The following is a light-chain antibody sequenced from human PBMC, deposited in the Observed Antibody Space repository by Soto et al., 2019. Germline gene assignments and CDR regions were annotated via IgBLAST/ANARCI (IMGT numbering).Light chain of an antibody. CDR3: QQYYSYPRGYT. CDR1: QGISSY. Sequence: AIRMTQSPSSLSASTGDRVTITCRASQGISSYIAWYQQKPGKAPKLLIYAASTLQSGVPSRFSGSGSGTDFTLTISCLQSEDFATYYCQQYYSYPRGYTFGQGTKLEIK. J-gene: IGKJ2*01. CDR2: AAS. V-gene: IGKV1-8*01.